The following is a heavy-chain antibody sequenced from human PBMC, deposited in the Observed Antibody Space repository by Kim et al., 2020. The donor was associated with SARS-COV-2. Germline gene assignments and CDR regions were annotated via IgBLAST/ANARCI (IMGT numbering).Heavy chain of an antibody. CDR1: GGSMTDYY. D-gene: IGHD1-26*01. CDR3: ARPSYTGSYRHAFDI. V-gene: IGHV4-59*08. CDR2: ISDTGST. J-gene: IGHJ3*02. Sequence: SETLSLTCTVSGGSMTDYYWSWIRQPPGKGLEWIGYISDTGSTSYNPSHQSRVTISVDTSTNQFSLRLRSVTAADTAVYYCARPSYTGSYRHAFDIWGRGTVVFVSS.